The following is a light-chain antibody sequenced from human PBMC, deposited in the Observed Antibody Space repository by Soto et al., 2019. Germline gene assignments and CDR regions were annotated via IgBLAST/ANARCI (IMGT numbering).Light chain of an antibody. V-gene: IGKV1-39*01. CDR1: QSIHSY. J-gene: IGKJ2*01. CDR2: AAS. Sequence: DIQMTQSPSSLSASVGDRVTITCRPSQSIHSYLNWYQQKPGKAPKLLIYAASSLQSGVPSRFSGSGSATDFTLTISSLQPEDFATYYCQQSYSTPYTFGQGTQLEIK. CDR3: QQSYSTPYT.